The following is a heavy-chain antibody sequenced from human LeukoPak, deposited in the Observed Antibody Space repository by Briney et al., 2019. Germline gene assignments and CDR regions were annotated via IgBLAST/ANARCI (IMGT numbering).Heavy chain of an antibody. Sequence: SETLSLTCAVYGGSLSGNYWSWIRQPPGKGLEWIGEINRSGSTKYNPSLKSRVTISVDTSKNQLSLRLSSVTAADTAVYYCARGGALLLWFGLNWFDPWGQGTLVTVSS. D-gene: IGHD3-10*01. CDR1: GGSLSGNY. J-gene: IGHJ5*02. CDR3: ARGGALLLWFGLNWFDP. CDR2: INRSGST. V-gene: IGHV4-34*01.